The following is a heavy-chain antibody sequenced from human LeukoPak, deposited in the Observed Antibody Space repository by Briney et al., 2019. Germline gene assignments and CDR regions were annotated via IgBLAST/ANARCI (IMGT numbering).Heavy chain of an antibody. Sequence: SETLSLTCAVYGGSFSGYYWSWIRQPPGKGLEWIGEINHSGSTNYNPSLKSRVTISVDTSKNQFSLKLSSVTAADTAVYYCARAGPGSLRVVYATKHGGPYFDYWGQGTLVTVSS. CDR2: INHSGST. J-gene: IGHJ4*02. D-gene: IGHD2-8*02. CDR3: ARAGPGSLRVVYATKHGGPYFDY. CDR1: GGSFSGYY. V-gene: IGHV4-34*01.